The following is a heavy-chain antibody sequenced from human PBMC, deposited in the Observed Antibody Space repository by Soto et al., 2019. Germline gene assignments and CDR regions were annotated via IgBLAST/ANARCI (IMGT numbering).Heavy chain of an antibody. D-gene: IGHD4-17*01. Sequence: QVQLVASGGGVVQPGGSLRLSCAASGFTFSTYTLHWVRQAPGKGLEWVAVISFDESSKFYADSVKGRFTISRDNSKNTLYLQMNSLRAEDTAVYYCARDFSTTAPFDYWGQGTLVTVSS. CDR2: ISFDESSK. CDR1: GFTFSTYT. V-gene: IGHV3-30-3*01. J-gene: IGHJ4*02. CDR3: ARDFSTTAPFDY.